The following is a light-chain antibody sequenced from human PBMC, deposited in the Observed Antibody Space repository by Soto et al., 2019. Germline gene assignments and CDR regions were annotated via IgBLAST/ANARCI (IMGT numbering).Light chain of an antibody. Sequence: QSALTQPASVSGSPGQSITISCTGTSSDVGGYNYVSWYQHHPGKAPKLMIYDVTDRPSGVSDRFSGSKSGNTASLTISGLQAEDEADYYCSSYTCSPSAVIFGGGTKLTVL. CDR2: DVT. V-gene: IGLV2-14*03. CDR1: SSDVGGYNY. CDR3: SSYTCSPSAVI. J-gene: IGLJ2*01.